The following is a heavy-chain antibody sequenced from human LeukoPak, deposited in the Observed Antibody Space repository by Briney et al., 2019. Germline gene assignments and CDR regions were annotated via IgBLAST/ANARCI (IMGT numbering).Heavy chain of an antibody. D-gene: IGHD2-21*01. CDR3: TRDYSNARDY. V-gene: IGHV3-7*01. CDR1: GITFRKYW. CDR2: INEDGSTK. J-gene: IGHJ4*02. Sequence: GGSLRLSCEVSGITFRKYWMTWVRQAPGKGLEWVASINEDGSTKWYVDSVKGRFTVSRDNAKNSLHLQVNSLRVDDTAVYYCTRDYSNARDYWGQGTLVTVSS.